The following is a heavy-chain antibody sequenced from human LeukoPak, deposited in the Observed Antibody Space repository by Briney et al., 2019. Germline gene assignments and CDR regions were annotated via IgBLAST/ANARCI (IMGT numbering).Heavy chain of an antibody. CDR2: LYYGGST. CDR3: ARGRDGYTLDYYYYHYMDV. D-gene: IGHD5-24*01. Sequence: SETLSLTCKVSGDSFRDYYWIWIRQPPGKGLEWIGYLYYGGSTSYNPSLKSRVTFSVDTSKNQFSLKLNSVTAADTAVYYCARGRDGYTLDYYYYHYMDVWGKGTTVTVSS. V-gene: IGHV4-59*01. CDR1: GDSFRDYY. J-gene: IGHJ6*03.